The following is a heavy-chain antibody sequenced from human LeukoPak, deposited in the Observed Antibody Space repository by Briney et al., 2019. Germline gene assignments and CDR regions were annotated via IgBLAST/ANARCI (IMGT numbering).Heavy chain of an antibody. D-gene: IGHD5-18*01. J-gene: IGHJ4*02. CDR1: SGSISSYY. V-gene: IGHV4-59*08. CDR3: ARHAADTVMLDN. Sequence: SETLSLTCTVSSGSISSYYWSWIRQPPGKGLEWIGYIYYSGITEYSPSLKGRVTISVETSKNQFSLRLSSVTAADAAVYYCARHAADTVMLDNWGQGTLVTFSS. CDR2: IYYSGIT.